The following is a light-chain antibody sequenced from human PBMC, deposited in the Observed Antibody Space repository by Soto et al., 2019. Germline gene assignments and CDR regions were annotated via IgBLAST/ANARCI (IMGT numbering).Light chain of an antibody. J-gene: IGKJ1*01. CDR1: ESVSRIF. CDR3: QQYGSSPGT. V-gene: IGKV3-20*01. CDR2: GAS. Sequence: EIVLTQSPGTLSLSPGERATLSCRASESVSRIFLAWYQQKPGQAPRLLIYGASSRATGIPDRFSGSGSGTDFTLTISRLEPEDFAVYYCQQYGSSPGTFGQGTKVDIK.